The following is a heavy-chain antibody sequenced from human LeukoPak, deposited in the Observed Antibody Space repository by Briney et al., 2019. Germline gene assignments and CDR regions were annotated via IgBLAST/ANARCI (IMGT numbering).Heavy chain of an antibody. J-gene: IGHJ5*02. D-gene: IGHD3-16*01. V-gene: IGHV3-74*01. CDR3: ARASGGNWFDP. Sequence: GGSLRLSCAASGFTFSSYWMHWVRQPPGKGLLWVSRIKTDGRDKVYADSVKGRFTISRDNAKNTVYLQMNSLRAEDMAVYYSARASGGNWFDPWGQGNLVTVSS. CDR2: IKTDGRDK. CDR1: GFTFSSYW.